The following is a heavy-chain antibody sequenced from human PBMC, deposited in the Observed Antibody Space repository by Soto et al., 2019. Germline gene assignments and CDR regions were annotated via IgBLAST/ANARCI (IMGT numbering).Heavy chain of an antibody. Sequence: GGSLRLSCAASGFTFSSYAMHWVRQAPGKGLEWVAVISYDGSNKYYADSVKGRFTISRDNSKNTLYLQMNSLRAEDTAVYYCARAGTANSGKRDHGMDVWGQGTTVTVSS. D-gene: IGHD2-21*02. J-gene: IGHJ6*02. CDR1: GFTFSSYA. V-gene: IGHV3-30-3*01. CDR3: ARAGTANSGKRDHGMDV. CDR2: ISYDGSNK.